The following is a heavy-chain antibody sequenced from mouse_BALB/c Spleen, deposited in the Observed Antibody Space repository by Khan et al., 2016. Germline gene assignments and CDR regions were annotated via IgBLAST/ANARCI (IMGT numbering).Heavy chain of an antibody. CDR3: ARSIFDY. CDR1: GYTFTDYN. Sequence: VRLQQSGPELVKPGASVKIPCKASGYTFTDYNTDWVKQSHGKSLEWIGDINPNNGGTTYNQKFKGKATLTVDKSSSTAYMELRSLTSEDTTVYYCARSIFDYWGQGTTLTVSS. J-gene: IGHJ2*01. CDR2: INPNNGGT. V-gene: IGHV1-18*01.